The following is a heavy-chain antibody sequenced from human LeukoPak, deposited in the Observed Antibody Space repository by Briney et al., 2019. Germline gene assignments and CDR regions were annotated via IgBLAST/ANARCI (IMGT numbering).Heavy chain of an antibody. CDR1: GGSISSYY. V-gene: IGHV4-4*07. CDR3: ARDPPQGAVGGTRHYYYYMDV. Sequence: PSETLSLTCTVSGGSISSYYWSWIRQPAGKGLEWIGRIYTSGSTNYNPSLKSRVTMSVDTSKNQFSLKLSSVPAAATPVYYCARDPPQGAVGGTRHYYYYMDVWGKGTTVTVSS. D-gene: IGHD6-19*01. J-gene: IGHJ6*03. CDR2: IYTSGST.